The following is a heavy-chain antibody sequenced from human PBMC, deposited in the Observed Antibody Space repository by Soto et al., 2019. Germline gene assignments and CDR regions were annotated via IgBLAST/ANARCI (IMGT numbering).Heavy chain of an antibody. D-gene: IGHD3-22*01. J-gene: IGHJ5*02. Sequence: SETLSLTCTVSGGSITSSKHYWSWIRQHPGKGLEWIGYIYLSGFTYSNPSLKSRVSMSIDTSKNEFSLKLSSLTAADTSVYYCARGVNYYDSSGSSWFDPWGQGALVTVSS. CDR1: GGSITSSKHY. CDR3: ARGVNYYDSSGSSWFDP. V-gene: IGHV4-30-4*08. CDR2: IYLSGFT.